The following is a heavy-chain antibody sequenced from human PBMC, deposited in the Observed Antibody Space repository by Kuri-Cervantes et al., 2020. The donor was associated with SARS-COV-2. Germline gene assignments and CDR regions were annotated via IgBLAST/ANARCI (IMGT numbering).Heavy chain of an antibody. CDR3: IAYPHGWVTGGGF. V-gene: IGHV4-39*03. CDR2: IHSGGNT. J-gene: IGHJ4*02. CDR1: GGSISSSDNYF. Sequence: GSLRLSCTASGGSISSSDNYFWGWIRQPPGKGLEWIATIHSGGNTYYNVSLRSRLTMSVDTSKNQFSLRLTSVTAADMAVYYCIAYPHGWVTGGGFWGQGTLVTVSS. D-gene: IGHD6-19*01.